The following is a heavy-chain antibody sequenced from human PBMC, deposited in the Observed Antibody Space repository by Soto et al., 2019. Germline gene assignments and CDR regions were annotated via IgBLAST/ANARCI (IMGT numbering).Heavy chain of an antibody. Sequence: SETLSLTCTVSGGSISSGGYYWSWIRQHPGKGLEGIAYIYYSGSTYYNPSLKSRVTISLDTSKNQFSLKLSSVTAADTAVYYCARAIPTASNWFDPWGQGTLVTVSS. CDR2: IYYSGST. J-gene: IGHJ5*02. CDR1: GGSISSGGYY. V-gene: IGHV4-31*03. D-gene: IGHD4-4*01. CDR3: ARAIPTASNWFDP.